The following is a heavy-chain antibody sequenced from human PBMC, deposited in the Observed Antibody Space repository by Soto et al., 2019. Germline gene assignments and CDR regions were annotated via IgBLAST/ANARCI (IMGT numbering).Heavy chain of an antibody. V-gene: IGHV3-30-3*01. CDR2: ISYDGGDK. D-gene: IGHD6-19*01. CDR3: ARGVAGYDAFDI. J-gene: IGHJ3*02. Sequence: SGFTFSSYTMHWVRQTPGKGLEWVADISYDGGDKYYADSVKGRFTISRDNSKNTLYLQMNSLRAEDTAVYYCARGVAGYDAFDIWGQGTMVTVSS. CDR1: GFTFSSYT.